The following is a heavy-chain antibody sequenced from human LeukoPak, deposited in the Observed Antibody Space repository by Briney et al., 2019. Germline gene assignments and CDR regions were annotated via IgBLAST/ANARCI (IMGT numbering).Heavy chain of an antibody. V-gene: IGHV4-31*03. CDR3: ARGPITMVRGVITPPFDY. D-gene: IGHD3-10*01. J-gene: IGHJ4*02. Sequence: SETLSLTCTVSGGSISSCGYYWSWIRQHPGKGLEWIGYIYYSGSTYYNPSLKSRVTISVDTSKNQFSLKLSSVTAADTAVYYCARGPITMVRGVITPPFDYWGQGTLVTVSS. CDR1: GGSISSCGYY. CDR2: IYYSGST.